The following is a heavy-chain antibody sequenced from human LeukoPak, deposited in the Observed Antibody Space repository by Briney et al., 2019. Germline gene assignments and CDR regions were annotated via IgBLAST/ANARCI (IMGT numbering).Heavy chain of an antibody. CDR3: ATMVRGVIGLYMDV. Sequence: ASVKVSCKASGGTVSSYAISWVRQAPGQGLEWMGGINPNSGGTNYAQKFQGRVTMTRDTSISTAYMELSRLRSDDTAVYYCATMVRGVIGLYMDVWGKGTTVTISS. CDR2: INPNSGGT. CDR1: GGTVSSYA. J-gene: IGHJ6*03. V-gene: IGHV1-2*02. D-gene: IGHD3-10*01.